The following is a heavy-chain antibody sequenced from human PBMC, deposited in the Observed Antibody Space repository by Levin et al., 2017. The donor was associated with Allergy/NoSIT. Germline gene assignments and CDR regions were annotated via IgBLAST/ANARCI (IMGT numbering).Heavy chain of an antibody. D-gene: IGHD6-19*01. CDR1: DFSFTNAW. Sequence: GGSLRLSCAASDFSFTNAWMNWVRQAPGKGLEWVGRIKSETVGGTPDYAAAVKGRFTIPRDDSKNTLYLQMNSLKTEDTAVYYCSTLDNSTGWHGDALDFWGPGTMVTVSS. V-gene: IGHV3-15*07. CDR2: IKSETVGGTP. J-gene: IGHJ3*01. CDR3: STLDNSTGWHGDALDF.